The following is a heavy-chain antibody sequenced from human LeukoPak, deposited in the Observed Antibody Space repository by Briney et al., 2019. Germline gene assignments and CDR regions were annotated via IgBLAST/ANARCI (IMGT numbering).Heavy chain of an antibody. CDR3: ARWAFTIDY. CDR2: IKQDGSEQ. V-gene: IGHV3-7*01. CDR1: GFSFSGHW. Sequence: GRSLRLSCAASGFSFSGHWMSWVRQAPGKGLELVANIKQDGSEQYYVDSVRGRFTISRDNAKSSLYLQMNSLTAEDTAVYYCARWAFTIDYWGQGTLVTVSS. J-gene: IGHJ4*02.